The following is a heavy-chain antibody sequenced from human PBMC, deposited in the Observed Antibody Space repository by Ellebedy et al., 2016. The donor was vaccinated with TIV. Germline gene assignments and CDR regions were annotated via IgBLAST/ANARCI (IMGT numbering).Heavy chain of an antibody. J-gene: IGHJ4*02. Sequence: SETLSLTCTVSGGSLSNNPYYWGWIRQPPGKGLEWIGTIYSTGSTYYNPSLPSRVTISVDTSKNQFSLNLNSVTAADTAVYYCARYVSYFETVDQIDYFFDSWGQGTLVTVSS. CDR3: ARYVSYFETVDQIDYFFDS. D-gene: IGHD3-22*01. V-gene: IGHV4-39*07. CDR1: GGSLSNNPYY. CDR2: IYSTGST.